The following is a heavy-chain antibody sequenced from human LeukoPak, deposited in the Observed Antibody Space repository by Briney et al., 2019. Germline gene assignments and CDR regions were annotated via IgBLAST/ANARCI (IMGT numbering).Heavy chain of an antibody. CDR2: ISASSGTR. D-gene: IGHD6-13*01. CDR1: GFTFSDYY. CDR3: AKDGYGGVAAAGDFDY. Sequence: PGGSLRLSCAASGFTFSDYYMNWIRQAPGKGLEWLSYISASSGTRYYADSVKGRFTISRDNSKNTLYLQMNSLRAEDTAVYYCAKDGYGGVAAAGDFDYWGQGTLVTVSS. J-gene: IGHJ4*02. V-gene: IGHV3-11*01.